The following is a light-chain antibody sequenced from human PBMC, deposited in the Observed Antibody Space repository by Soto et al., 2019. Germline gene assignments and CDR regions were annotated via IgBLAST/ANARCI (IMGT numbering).Light chain of an antibody. V-gene: IGKV3-15*01. CDR2: GAS. J-gene: IGKJ5*01. Sequence: DIVLAQSPGALSLSPGERATLSCRASQSVTNSFLAWYQQTPGQAPRLLIYGASTRATGIPARFSGSGSGTEFTLTISSLQSEDFAVYYCQQYNNWPPITFGQGTRLEIK. CDR3: QQYNNWPPIT. CDR1: QSVTNS.